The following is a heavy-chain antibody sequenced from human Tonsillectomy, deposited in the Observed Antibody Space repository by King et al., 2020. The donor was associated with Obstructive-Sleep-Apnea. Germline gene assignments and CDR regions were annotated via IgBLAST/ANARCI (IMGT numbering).Heavy chain of an antibody. CDR1: GFTFGDYG. D-gene: IGHD3-16*01. J-gene: IGHJ4*02. CDR2: IRSTPFGGTT. V-gene: IGHV3-49*03. CDR3: ARVMDDYVWGSYYY. Sequence: DVQLVESGGGLVQPGRSLRLSCTASGFTFGDYGLSWFRQAPGKGLEWVGFIRSTPFGGTTEYAASVKGRFTVSRDDSESIAYLKMNSLKNEDTAVYYCARVMDDYVWGSYYYWGQGILVTVSS.